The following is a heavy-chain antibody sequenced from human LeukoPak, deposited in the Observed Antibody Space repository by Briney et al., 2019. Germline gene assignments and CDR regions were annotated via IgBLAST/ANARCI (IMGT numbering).Heavy chain of an antibody. CDR1: GFTFSNYA. CDR3: AKGTYGSGSYCFDY. V-gene: IGHV3-23*01. CDR2: ITDSGDNT. Sequence: GGSLRLSCVASGFTFSNYAMGWVRQAPGEGLEWVSSITDSGDNTYHVDSVKGRSTISRDNSRDTLYLQIHNLRAEDTAVYYCAKGTYGSGSYCFDYWGLGTLVTVSS. J-gene: IGHJ4*02. D-gene: IGHD3-10*01.